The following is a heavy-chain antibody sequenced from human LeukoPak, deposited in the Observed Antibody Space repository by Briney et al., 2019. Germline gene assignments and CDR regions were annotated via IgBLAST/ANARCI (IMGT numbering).Heavy chain of an antibody. V-gene: IGHV4-34*01. CDR2: INHSGST. Sequence: SETLSLTCAVYGGSFSGYYWSWIRQPPGKGLEWIGEINHSGSTNYNPSLKSRVTTSVDTSKNQFSLKLSSVTAADTAVYYCARRSTWDGMDVWGQGTTVTVSS. J-gene: IGHJ6*02. CDR3: ARRSTWDGMDV. D-gene: IGHD1-26*01. CDR1: GGSFSGYY.